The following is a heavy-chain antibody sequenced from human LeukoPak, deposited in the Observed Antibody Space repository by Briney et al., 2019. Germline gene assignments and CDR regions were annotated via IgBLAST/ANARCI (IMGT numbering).Heavy chain of an antibody. J-gene: IGHJ5*02. CDR1: GFIFSSYG. CDR2: IWYDGSNK. D-gene: IGHD2-2*01. Sequence: GGSLRLSCAASGFIFSSYGMHWVRQAPGKGLEWVAVIWYDGSNKYYADSVKGRFTISRDNSKNTLYLQMNSLRAEDTAVYYCARRYCSSTSCYLSNWFNPRGQGTLVTVSS. CDR3: ARRYCSSTSCYLSNWFNP. V-gene: IGHV3-33*01.